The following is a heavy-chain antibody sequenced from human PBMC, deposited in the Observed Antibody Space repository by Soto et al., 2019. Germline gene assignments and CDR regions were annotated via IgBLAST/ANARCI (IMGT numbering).Heavy chain of an antibody. J-gene: IGHJ4*02. V-gene: IGHV1-18*01. CDR2: ISAYNGNT. D-gene: IGHD1-26*01. CDR3: ARDAAVGLFDY. Sequence: QVRLVQSGAEVKKPGASVKVSCKASGYTFTSYGISWVRQAPGQGLEWMGWISAYNGNTMYAQKLQGRVNMTTDTPTSTAYMELRSRRSDDTAVYYCARDAAVGLFDYWGQGTLGTVSS. CDR1: GYTFTSYG.